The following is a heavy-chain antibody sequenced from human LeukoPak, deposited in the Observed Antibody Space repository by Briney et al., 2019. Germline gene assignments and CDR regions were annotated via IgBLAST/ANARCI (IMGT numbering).Heavy chain of an antibody. D-gene: IGHD6-19*01. V-gene: IGHV4-38-2*02. CDR1: GYSISSGYY. Sequence: SETLSLTCTVSGYSISSGYYWGWIRQPPGKGLEWIGSIYHSGSTYYNPSLKSRVTISVDTSKNQFSLRLRSVTAADTAVYYCARVAYSSGWYGWFDPWGQGTLVTVSS. CDR3: ARVAYSSGWYGWFDP. CDR2: IYHSGST. J-gene: IGHJ5*02.